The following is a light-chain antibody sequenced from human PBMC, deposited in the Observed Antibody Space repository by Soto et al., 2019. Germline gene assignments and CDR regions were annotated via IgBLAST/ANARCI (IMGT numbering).Light chain of an antibody. CDR3: SSRAAGSTLI. Sequence: QSVLTQPASVSGSPGQSTTISCTGTSSDVGGYNEVSWYQQRPGKAPKLMIYDVTNRPSGVSNRFSGSKSGNTASLTISGLQAEDEAYYDCSSRAAGSTLIFGGGTKVNVL. CDR2: DVT. J-gene: IGLJ2*01. V-gene: IGLV2-14*03. CDR1: SSDVGGYNE.